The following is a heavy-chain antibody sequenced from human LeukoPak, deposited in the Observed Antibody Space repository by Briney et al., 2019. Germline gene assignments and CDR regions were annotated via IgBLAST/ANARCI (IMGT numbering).Heavy chain of an antibody. D-gene: IGHD2-2*01. J-gene: IGHJ4*02. CDR2: ISYDGSNK. V-gene: IGHV3-30-3*01. CDR1: GFTFSSYA. Sequence: GGSLRLSCAASGFTFSSYAMHWVRQAPGKGLEWVAVISYDGSNKYYADSVKGRFTISRDNSKSTLYLQMNSLRAEDTAVYYCASYCSSTSCYGGFDYWGQGTLVTVSS. CDR3: ASYCSSTSCYGGFDY.